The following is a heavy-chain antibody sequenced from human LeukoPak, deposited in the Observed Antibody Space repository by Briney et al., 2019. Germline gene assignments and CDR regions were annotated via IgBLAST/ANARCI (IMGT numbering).Heavy chain of an antibody. CDR1: GFTFTNYL. CDR2: IAPSVDTT. J-gene: IGHJ4*02. CDR3: VREESGGYFDY. Sequence: GASVKVSCKSFGFTFTNYLLHWVRQAPGQGLEWMGRIAPSVDTTNYAHKFRGRVTMTRDTSTSTVYMELSSLRSDDTAIYYCVREESGGYFDYWGQGTLVTVSS. D-gene: IGHD2-8*02. V-gene: IGHV1-46*01.